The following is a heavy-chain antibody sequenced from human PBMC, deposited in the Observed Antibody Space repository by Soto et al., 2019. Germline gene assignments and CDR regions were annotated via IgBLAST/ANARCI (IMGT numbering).Heavy chain of an antibody. CDR3: VKQAHGLDGVAFDY. D-gene: IGHD2-15*01. J-gene: IGHJ4*02. CDR1: GFIFSEST. CDR2: VSTSGRST. Sequence: VPLVESGGGLVQPGGSLRLSCSASGFIFSESTIYWVRQVPGKGLEAISAVSTSGRSTYYADSVKDRFTISRDNSKNTLFLQMGSLRPEDTAIYYCVKQAHGLDGVAFDYWGQGTQVTVAS. V-gene: IGHV3-64D*06.